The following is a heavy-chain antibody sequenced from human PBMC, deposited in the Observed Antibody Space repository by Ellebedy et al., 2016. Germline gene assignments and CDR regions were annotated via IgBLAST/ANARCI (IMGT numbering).Heavy chain of an antibody. Sequence: ASVKVSXXVSGYTLTELSMHWVRQAPGKGLEWMGGFDPEDGETIYAQKFQGRVTMTEDTSTDTAYMELSSLRSEDTAVYYCATGTYYDILTGYRGHAYWGQGTLVTVSS. D-gene: IGHD3-9*01. CDR2: FDPEDGET. CDR1: GYTLTELS. CDR3: ATGTYYDILTGYRGHAY. J-gene: IGHJ4*02. V-gene: IGHV1-24*01.